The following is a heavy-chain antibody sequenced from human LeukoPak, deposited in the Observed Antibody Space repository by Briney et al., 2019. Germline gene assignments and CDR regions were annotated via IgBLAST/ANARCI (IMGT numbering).Heavy chain of an antibody. V-gene: IGHV4-4*02. CDR1: GGSISSSNW. D-gene: IGHD3-16*01. Sequence: PSETLSLTCAVSGGSISSSNWWSWVRQPPGKGLEWIGEIYHSGSTNYNPSLKSRVTISVDTSKNQFSLKLSSVTAADTAVYYCARGYLGDYMDVWGKGTTVTISS. J-gene: IGHJ6*03. CDR2: IYHSGST. CDR3: ARGYLGDYMDV.